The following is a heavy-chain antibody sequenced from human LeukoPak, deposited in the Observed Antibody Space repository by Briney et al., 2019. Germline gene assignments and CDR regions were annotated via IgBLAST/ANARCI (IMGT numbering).Heavy chain of an antibody. Sequence: NPSETLSLTCTVSGGSISSGGYYWSWIRQHPGKGLEWIGYIYYSGSTYYNPSLKSRVTISVDTSKNQFSLKLSSVPAADTAVYYCARVGGASSSWYFDYWGQGTLVTVSS. CDR3: ARVGGASSSWYFDY. J-gene: IGHJ4*02. D-gene: IGHD6-13*01. CDR1: GGSISSGGYY. CDR2: IYYSGST. V-gene: IGHV4-31*03.